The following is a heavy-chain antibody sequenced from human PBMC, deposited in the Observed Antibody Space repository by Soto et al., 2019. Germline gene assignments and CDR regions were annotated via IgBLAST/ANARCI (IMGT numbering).Heavy chain of an antibody. CDR2: INPSGGST. J-gene: IGHJ4*02. V-gene: IGHV1-46*01. Sequence: ASVKVSGKASGYTFTSYYMHWVRQAPGQGLEWMGIINPSGGSTSYAQKFQGRVTMTRDTSTSTVYMELSSLRSEDTAVYYCARDSGYSYGYRHFDYWGQGTLVTVSS. CDR3: ARDSGYSYGYRHFDY. CDR1: GYTFTSYY. D-gene: IGHD5-18*01.